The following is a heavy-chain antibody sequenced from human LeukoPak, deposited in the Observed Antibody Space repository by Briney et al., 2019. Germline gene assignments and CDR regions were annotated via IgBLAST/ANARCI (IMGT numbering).Heavy chain of an antibody. CDR1: GFTFSSYA. V-gene: IGHV3-30-3*01. J-gene: IGHJ4*02. CDR3: AGNDPDSSED. Sequence: GGSLRLSCAASGFTFSSYAMSWVRRAPGKGREWVAVISGDGNNEHYADSAKGRFTTSRDNAKSTAYLHMNSLRSEDTAVYYCAGNDPDSSEDWGQGTLVTVSS. D-gene: IGHD3-22*01. CDR2: ISGDGNNE.